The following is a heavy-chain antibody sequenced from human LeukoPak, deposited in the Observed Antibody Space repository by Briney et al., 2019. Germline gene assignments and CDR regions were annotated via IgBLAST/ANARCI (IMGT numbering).Heavy chain of an antibody. V-gene: IGHV1-8*01. J-gene: IGHJ6*02. CDR3: ARGPRYSSSWRVNYYYGMDV. CDR2: MNPNSGNT. D-gene: IGHD6-13*01. Sequence: ASVKVSCKASGYTFTSYDINWVRQATGQGLEWMGWMNPNSGNTGYAQKFQGRVTMTRNTSISTAHMELSSLRSEDMAVYYCARGPRYSSSWRVNYYYGMDVWGQGTTVTVSS. CDR1: GYTFTSYD.